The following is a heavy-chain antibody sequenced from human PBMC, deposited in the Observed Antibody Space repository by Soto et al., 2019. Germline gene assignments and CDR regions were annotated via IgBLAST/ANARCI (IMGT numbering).Heavy chain of an antibody. CDR1: GGTFNRYT. V-gene: IGHV1-69*01. D-gene: IGHD1-1*01. Sequence: VQLVQSGAEVKKPGSSVKLSCTASGGTFNRYTISWVRQAPGQGLEWMGGIIPIFGTANYAQKFQGRVAIIADESTSAAYMELRSLRSEDTAVYYCALWGFRDGNNSKYNYSGMDVWSQGTTVTVSS. CDR3: ALWGFRDGNNSKYNYSGMDV. J-gene: IGHJ6*02. CDR2: IIPIFGTA.